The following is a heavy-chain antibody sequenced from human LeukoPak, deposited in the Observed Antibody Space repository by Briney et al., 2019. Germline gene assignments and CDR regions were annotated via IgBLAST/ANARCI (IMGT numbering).Heavy chain of an antibody. CDR3: ARGLRGYSSGDAFDI. J-gene: IGHJ3*02. V-gene: IGHV3-48*04. Sequence: GGSLRLSCAASGFTFSSYSMNWVRQAPGKGLEWVSYISSSSSTIYYADSVKDRFTISRDNAKNSLYLQMNSLRAEDTAVYYCARGLRGYSSGDAFDIWGQGTMVTVSS. CDR1: GFTFSSYS. D-gene: IGHD5-18*01. CDR2: ISSSSSTI.